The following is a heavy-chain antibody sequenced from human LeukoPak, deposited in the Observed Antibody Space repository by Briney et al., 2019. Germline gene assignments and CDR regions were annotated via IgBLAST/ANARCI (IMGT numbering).Heavy chain of an antibody. J-gene: IGHJ4*02. V-gene: IGHV3-23*01. CDR3: AKGLYHYYGSGSYALDY. D-gene: IGHD3-10*01. Sequence: PGGSLRLSCAASGFTFSSYAMSWVRQAPGKGLEWVSGISGSGTGTDHAESVKGRFTISRENSKNTLYLQMNTLRAEDTAVYYCAKGLYHYYGSGSYALDYWGQGTLVTVSS. CDR1: GFTFSSYA. CDR2: ISGSGTGT.